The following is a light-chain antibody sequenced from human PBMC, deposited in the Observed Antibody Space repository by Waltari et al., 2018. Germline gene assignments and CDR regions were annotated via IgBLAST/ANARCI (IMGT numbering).Light chain of an antibody. CDR2: EDS. V-gene: IGLV2-14*01. Sequence: QSALTQPASVSGSPGQSITVSCTGTSTDVGTYNYVSWYQQRPGKAPKLMISEDSNRPSGVSDRFSGSKSGNTASLTISGLQPEDEADYYCTSFTNSGSWVFGGGTKLTVL. J-gene: IGLJ3*02. CDR1: STDVGTYNY. CDR3: TSFTNSGSWV.